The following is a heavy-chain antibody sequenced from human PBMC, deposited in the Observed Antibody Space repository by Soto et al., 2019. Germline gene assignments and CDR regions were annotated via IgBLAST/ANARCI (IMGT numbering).Heavy chain of an antibody. Sequence: QVQLVQSGAEVKKPGASVKVSCKASGYTFTTYGISWVRQAPGQGLEWMGWISAYNGDTNYAQNLQGRVTMTTDTATTTGDRERRSRRADDTSVYYCAREARATTSVYYYYGMDVWGQGTTVTVSS. CDR3: AREARATTSVYYYYGMDV. CDR1: GYTFTTYG. V-gene: IGHV1-18*01. D-gene: IGHD2-2*01. CDR2: ISAYNGDT. J-gene: IGHJ6*02.